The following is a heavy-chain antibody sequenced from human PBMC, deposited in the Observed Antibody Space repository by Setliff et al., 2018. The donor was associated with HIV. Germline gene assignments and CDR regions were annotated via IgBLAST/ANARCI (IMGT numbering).Heavy chain of an antibody. J-gene: IGHJ6*03. CDR3: ARDKGVAAITYYYYYMDA. CDR1: GGSFSGYY. Sequence: SETLSLTCAVYGGSFSGYYWSWIRQPPGKGLEWIGEINHSGSTNYNPSLKSRVTISVDTSKNQFSLKLSSVTAADTAVYYCARDKGVAAITYYYYYMDAWGKGTTVTVSS. D-gene: IGHD2-15*01. V-gene: IGHV4-34*01. CDR2: INHSGST.